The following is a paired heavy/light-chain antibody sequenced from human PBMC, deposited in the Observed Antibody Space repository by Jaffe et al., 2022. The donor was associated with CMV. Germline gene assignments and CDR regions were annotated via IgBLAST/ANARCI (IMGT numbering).Heavy chain of an antibody. Sequence: QVQLVESGGDLVKPGGSLRLSCATSDFTFSDYYMTWIRQAPGRGLEWISYVSSSGSHTHYADSVKGRFTISRDNTKDSLFLQMNSLRAEDTAVYYCARVAYNSSGYYLRPPNYFDYWGQGTLVSVSS. J-gene: IGHJ4*02. D-gene: IGHD3-22*01. CDR3: ARVAYNSSGYYLRPPNYFDY. CDR1: DFTFSDYY. CDR2: VSSSGSHT. V-gene: IGHV3-11*06.
Light chain of an antibody. J-gene: IGLJ1*01. V-gene: IGLV2-11*01. CDR1: SSDVGGYNY. Sequence: QSALTQPHSVSGSPGQSVTISCTGTSSDVGGYNYVSWYQQYPGKAPRLVMYDVTERPSGVPDRFSGSKSGNTASLTISGLQAEDEGDYYCCSYAGKYTFDVFGSGTKVTVL. CDR2: DVT. CDR3: CSYAGKYTFDV.